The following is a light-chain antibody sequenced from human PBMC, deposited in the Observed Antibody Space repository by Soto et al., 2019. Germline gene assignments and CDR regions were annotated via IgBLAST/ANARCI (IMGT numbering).Light chain of an antibody. CDR1: SSDVGGYNY. CDR2: DVS. J-gene: IGLJ1*01. CDR3: CSYAGSYYYV. V-gene: IGLV2-11*01. Sequence: QSALTQPRSVSGSPGQSVTISCTGTSSDVGGYNYVSWYQQHPGKAPKLMIYDVSKRPSGVPDRFSGSKSGNTASLTISGLQAEDEDEYYCCSYAGSYYYVFGTGTKLTVL.